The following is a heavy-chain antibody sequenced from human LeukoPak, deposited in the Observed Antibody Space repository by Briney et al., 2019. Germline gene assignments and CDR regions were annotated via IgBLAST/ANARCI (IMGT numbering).Heavy chain of an antibody. Sequence: AASVNVSCKASGGTFSSYAISWVRQAPGQGLEWMGGIIPIFGTANYAQKFQGRVTITADESTSTAYMELSSLRSEDTAVYYCARDYWGYSYAYWGFWGQGTLVTVSS. CDR2: IIPIFGTA. D-gene: IGHD5-18*01. V-gene: IGHV1-69*13. CDR3: ARDYWGYSYAYWGF. CDR1: GGTFSSYA. J-gene: IGHJ4*02.